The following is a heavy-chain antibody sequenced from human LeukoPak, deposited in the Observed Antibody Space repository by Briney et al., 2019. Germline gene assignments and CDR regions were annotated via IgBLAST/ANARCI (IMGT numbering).Heavy chain of an antibody. Sequence: GGSLGVSCAASGFTFCNYAMRWVRQVAGKGLEWVSAILGSGGSTYYADSVKGRFTVSRDNSKSTLYLQMNSLRAEDTALYYCAKWGDYDVLTGYYVPDYWGQGTLVIVSS. CDR3: AKWGDYDVLTGYYVPDY. D-gene: IGHD3-9*01. CDR1: GFTFCNYA. CDR2: ILGSGGST. V-gene: IGHV3-23*01. J-gene: IGHJ4*02.